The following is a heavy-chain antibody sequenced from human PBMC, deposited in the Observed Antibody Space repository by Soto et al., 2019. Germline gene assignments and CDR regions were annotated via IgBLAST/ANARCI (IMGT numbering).Heavy chain of an antibody. CDR3: ATSRISIAVAGETEYYFDY. CDR2: ISAYNGNT. V-gene: IGHV1-18*01. D-gene: IGHD6-19*01. Sequence: GASVKVSCKASGYTFTSYGLSWVRQAPGQGLEWMGWISAYNGNTNYAQKLQGRVTMTRDTSMSTAYMELSRLRSDDTAVYYCATSRISIAVAGETEYYFDYWGQGTLVTVSS. J-gene: IGHJ4*02. CDR1: GYTFTSYG.